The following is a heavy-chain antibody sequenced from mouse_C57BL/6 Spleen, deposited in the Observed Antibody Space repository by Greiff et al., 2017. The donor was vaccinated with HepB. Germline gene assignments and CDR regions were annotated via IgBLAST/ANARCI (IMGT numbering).Heavy chain of an antibody. D-gene: IGHD1-1*01. V-gene: IGHV1-50*01. CDR2: IDPSDSYT. CDR3: ARPGYGSSFYAMDY. Sequence: VQLQQSGAELVKPGASVKLSCKASGYTFTSYWMQWVKQRPGQGLEWIGEIDPSDSYTNYNQKFKGKATLTVDTSSSTAYMQLSSLTSEDSAVYYCARPGYGSSFYAMDYWGQGTSVTVSS. J-gene: IGHJ4*01. CDR1: GYTFTSYW.